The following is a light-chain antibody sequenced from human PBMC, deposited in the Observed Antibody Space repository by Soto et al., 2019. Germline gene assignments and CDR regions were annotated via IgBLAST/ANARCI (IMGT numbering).Light chain of an antibody. CDR3: QQYNSYSRT. J-gene: IGKJ1*01. CDR2: DVS. V-gene: IGKV1-5*01. Sequence: DIQMTQSPSTLSASVGDRVTITCPASQSILGWLACYQQIPGRAPNLLIYDVSRLQSGVPSRFSGSGSGTEFTLTISSLQPDDFATYYCQQYNSYSRTFGQGTKVDIK. CDR1: QSILGW.